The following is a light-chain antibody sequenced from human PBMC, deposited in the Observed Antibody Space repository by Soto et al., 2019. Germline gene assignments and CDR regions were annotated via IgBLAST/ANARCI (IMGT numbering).Light chain of an antibody. CDR3: QQYNSYPWT. Sequence: DIQMTQSPSTLSASVGDRVTITCRASQSISSWLAWYQQKPGKAPKLLIYDASSLESGVPSRFSGSGSGTEFTLTSSILQPDDFATYYCQQYNSYPWTFGQGTKVEIK. J-gene: IGKJ1*01. CDR1: QSISSW. CDR2: DAS. V-gene: IGKV1-5*01.